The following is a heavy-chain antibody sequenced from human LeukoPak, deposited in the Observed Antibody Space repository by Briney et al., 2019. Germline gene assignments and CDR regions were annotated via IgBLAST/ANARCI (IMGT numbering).Heavy chain of an antibody. J-gene: IGHJ4*02. Sequence: GGSLRLSCAASGFTFSSYGIHWVRQAPGKGLEWVAVISYDGSNKYYADSVKGRFTISRDNSKNTLYLQMNSLRAEDTAVYYCARAIGWNSFDYWGQGTLVTVPS. D-gene: IGHD1-7*01. CDR3: ARAIGWNSFDY. V-gene: IGHV3-30*03. CDR2: ISYDGSNK. CDR1: GFTFSSYG.